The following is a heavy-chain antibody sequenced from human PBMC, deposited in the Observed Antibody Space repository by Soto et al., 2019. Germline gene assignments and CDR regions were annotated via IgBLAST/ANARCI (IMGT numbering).Heavy chain of an antibody. D-gene: IGHD6-19*01. CDR1: GGSFSGYY. V-gene: IGHV4-34*01. J-gene: IGHJ6*02. Sequence: SETLSLTCAVYGGSFSGYYWSWIRQPPGKGLEWIGEINHSGSTNYNPSLKSRVTISVDTSKNQFSLKLSSVTAADTAVYYCARGQGSVWYGGSAYYYGMDVWGQGITVTVSS. CDR2: INHSGST. CDR3: ARGQGSVWYGGSAYYYGMDV.